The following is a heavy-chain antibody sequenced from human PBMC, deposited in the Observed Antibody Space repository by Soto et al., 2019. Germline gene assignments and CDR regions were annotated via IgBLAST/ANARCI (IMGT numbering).Heavy chain of an antibody. V-gene: IGHV4-34*01. Sequence: SETLSLTCAVYGGSFSGYYWSWIRQPPGKGLEWIGEINHSGSTNYNPSLKSRVTISVDTSKNQFSLKLSSVTAADTAVYYCARGRWSTRRGAARPKEYFQHWGQGTLVTSPQ. D-gene: IGHD6-6*01. CDR3: ARGRWSTRRGAARPKEYFQH. CDR1: GGSFSGYY. J-gene: IGHJ1*01. CDR2: INHSGST.